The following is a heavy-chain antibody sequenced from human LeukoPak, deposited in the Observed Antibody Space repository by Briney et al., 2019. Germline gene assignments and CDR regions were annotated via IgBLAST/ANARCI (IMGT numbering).Heavy chain of an antibody. J-gene: IGHJ4*02. CDR2: INPNNGGT. V-gene: IGHV1-2*02. Sequence: ASVKVSCKASGYTFTGYYMHWVRQAPGQGLEWMGWINPNNGGTNYAQKFQGRVTMTRDTSISTAYMELSRLRSDDTAVYYCARVSMVRGTAPLLFWGQGTLVTVSS. D-gene: IGHD3-10*01. CDR1: GYTFTGYY. CDR3: ARVSMVRGTAPLLF.